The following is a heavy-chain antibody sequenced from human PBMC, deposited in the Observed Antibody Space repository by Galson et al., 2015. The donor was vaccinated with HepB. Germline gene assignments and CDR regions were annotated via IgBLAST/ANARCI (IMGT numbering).Heavy chain of an antibody. V-gene: IGHV3-20*04. J-gene: IGHJ5*02. CDR2: ISWNGGST. Sequence: SLRLSCATSGFNFDDYGMSWVRQAPGKGLEWVSGISWNGGSTHYTDSVRGRFTISRDSVNISVYLEMKSLRAEDTAFYYCVRDGPPYSSSLNWFDPWGQGTLVTVSS. D-gene: IGHD6-13*01. CDR1: GFNFDDYG. CDR3: VRDGPPYSSSLNWFDP.